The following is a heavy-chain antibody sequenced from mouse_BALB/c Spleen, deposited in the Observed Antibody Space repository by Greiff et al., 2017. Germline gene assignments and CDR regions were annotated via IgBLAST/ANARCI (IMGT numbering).Heavy chain of an antibody. CDR3: ARDHGNSYYYSMDY. CDR2: ISSGGSYT. Sequence: EVQLQESGGDLVKPGGSLKLSCAASGFTFSSYGMSWVRQTPDKRLEWVATISSGGSYTYYPDSVKGRFTISRDNAKNTLYLQMSSLKSEDTAMYYCARDHGNSYYYSMDYWGQGTSVTVSA. CDR1: GFTFSSYG. D-gene: IGHD2-1*01. V-gene: IGHV5-6*01. J-gene: IGHJ4*01.